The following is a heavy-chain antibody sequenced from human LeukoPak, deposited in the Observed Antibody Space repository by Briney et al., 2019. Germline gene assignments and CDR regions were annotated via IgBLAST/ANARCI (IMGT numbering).Heavy chain of an antibody. CDR3: ARGGYDNIHCVDY. Sequence: GGSLRLSCAASGFTFSSYSMNWVRQAPGKGLEWVSSISSSSSYIYYADSVKGRFTISRDNAKNSLYLQMNSLRAEDTAVYYCARGGYDNIHCVDYWGQGTLVTVSS. V-gene: IGHV3-21*04. D-gene: IGHD5-12*01. CDR2: ISSSSSYI. CDR1: GFTFSSYS. J-gene: IGHJ4*02.